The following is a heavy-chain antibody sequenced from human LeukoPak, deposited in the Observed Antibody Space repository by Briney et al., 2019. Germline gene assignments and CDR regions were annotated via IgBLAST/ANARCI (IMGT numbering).Heavy chain of an antibody. CDR2: IHDSGTT. CDR1: GGSNNIYY. CDR3: AKTSFGSSGWGDFDL. Sequence: SETLSLTCSVSGGSNNIYYWTWLRQPPGKGRDRLGYIHDSGTTNYNPSLKSRVSISIDTSKNQFSLKLRSVTAADTAVYYCAKTSFGSSGWGDFDLWGRGTLVTVSS. J-gene: IGHJ2*01. V-gene: IGHV4-59*01. D-gene: IGHD3-22*01.